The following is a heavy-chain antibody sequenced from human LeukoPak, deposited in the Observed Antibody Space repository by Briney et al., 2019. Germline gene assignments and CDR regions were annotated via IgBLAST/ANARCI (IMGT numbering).Heavy chain of an antibody. CDR1: GFTFSNYA. D-gene: IGHD5-18*01. J-gene: IGHJ4*02. V-gene: IGHV3-64*02. CDR3: ARGGSYGLFDY. Sequence: PGGSLRLSCAASGFTFSNYAMHWVRQAPGKGVEYVSAISSSGGSTFYADSVKGRFTISRDNSKNTLYLQMGGLRAEDMAVYYCARGGSYGLFDYWGQGTLVTVSS. CDR2: ISSSGGST.